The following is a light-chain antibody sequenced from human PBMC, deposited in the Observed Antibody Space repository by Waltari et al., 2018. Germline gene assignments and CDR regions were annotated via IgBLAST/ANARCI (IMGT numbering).Light chain of an antibody. V-gene: IGLV2-11*01. CDR1: SSDVGGYNY. CDR3: CSYAGSYTWV. Sequence: QSALTQPRSVSGSPGQSVTIPCTGTSSDVGGYNYVSWYQQHPGKAPNLMIYDVSKLPSGVPDRFSGSKSGNTASLTISGLQAEDEADYYCCSYAGSYTWVFGGGTKLTVL. CDR2: DVS. J-gene: IGLJ3*02.